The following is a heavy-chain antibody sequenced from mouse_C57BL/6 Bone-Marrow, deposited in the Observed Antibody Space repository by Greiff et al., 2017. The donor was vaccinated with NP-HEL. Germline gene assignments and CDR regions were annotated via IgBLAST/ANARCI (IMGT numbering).Heavy chain of an antibody. CDR1: GYAFSSYW. CDR3: ARGGYYGYDKSWFAY. J-gene: IGHJ3*01. CDR2: IYPGDGDT. Sequence: VQLQQSGAELVKPGASVKISCKASGYAFSSYWMNWVKQRPGKGLEWIGQIYPGDGDTNYNGKFKGKATLTADKSSSTAYMQLSSLTSEDSAVYFCARGGYYGYDKSWFAYWGQGTLVTVSA. D-gene: IGHD2-2*01. V-gene: IGHV1-80*01.